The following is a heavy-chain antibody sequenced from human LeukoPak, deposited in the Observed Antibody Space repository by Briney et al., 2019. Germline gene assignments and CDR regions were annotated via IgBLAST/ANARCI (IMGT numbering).Heavy chain of an antibody. CDR3: ARGRDSSFYPYFDY. CDR1: GFTFSGYW. CDR2: INSDGSST. V-gene: IGHV3-74*01. J-gene: IGHJ4*02. D-gene: IGHD3-22*01. Sequence: GGSLRLSCAASGFTFSGYWMHWVRQVPGKGLVWVSRINSDGSSTSYADSVKGRFTISRDNAQNTLHLQMNSLRAEDTAVYFCARGRDSSFYPYFDYWGQGTLVTVSS.